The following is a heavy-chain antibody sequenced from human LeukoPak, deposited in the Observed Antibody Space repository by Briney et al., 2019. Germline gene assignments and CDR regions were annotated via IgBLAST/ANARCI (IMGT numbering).Heavy chain of an antibody. CDR2: ISYDGRNK. Sequence: GRSLRLSCAASGLTFSSYGMHWVRQAPGKGLEWVAAISYDGRNKEYVDSVKGRFTISRDNSKNTLYLQMNSLRAEDTAVYNCAKDRGYSHGFDYWGQGTLVTVSS. V-gene: IGHV3-30*18. D-gene: IGHD5-18*01. J-gene: IGHJ4*02. CDR1: GLTFSSYG. CDR3: AKDRGYSHGFDY.